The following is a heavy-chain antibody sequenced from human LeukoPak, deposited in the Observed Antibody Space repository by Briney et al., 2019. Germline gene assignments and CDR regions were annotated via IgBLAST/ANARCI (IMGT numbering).Heavy chain of an antibody. CDR2: IKQDGSEK. V-gene: IGHV3-7*01. D-gene: IGHD3-10*01. J-gene: IGHJ4*02. CDR1: GFTFSSYW. Sequence: PGGSLRLSCAASGFTFSSYWMSWVRQAPGKGLEWVANIKQDGSEKYYVDSVKGRFTISRDNAKSSLYLQMNSLRAEDTAVYYCASGYGSGNPPARWGQGTLVTVSS. CDR3: ASGYGSGNPPAR.